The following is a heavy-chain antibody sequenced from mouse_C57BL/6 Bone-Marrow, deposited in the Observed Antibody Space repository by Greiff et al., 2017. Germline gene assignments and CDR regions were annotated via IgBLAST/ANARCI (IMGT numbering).Heavy chain of an antibody. V-gene: IGHV5-17*01. CDR1: GFTFSDYG. CDR3: AMITTGYAMDY. J-gene: IGHJ4*01. CDR2: ISSGSSTI. D-gene: IGHD1-1*01. Sequence: EVKLVESGGGLVKPGGSLKLSCAASGFTFSDYGMHWVRQAPEKGLEWVAYISSGSSTIYYADTVKGRFTISRDNAKNTLFLQMTSLRSEDTAMYYCAMITTGYAMDYWGQGTSVTVSS.